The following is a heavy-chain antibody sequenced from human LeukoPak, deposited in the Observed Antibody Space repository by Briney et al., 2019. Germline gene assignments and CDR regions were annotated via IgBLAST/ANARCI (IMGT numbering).Heavy chain of an antibody. V-gene: IGHV4-4*07. CDR1: GGSISTYY. D-gene: IGHD6-13*01. CDR2: VYPSGPT. CDR3: ASGGRISAANWFDP. Sequence: PSGTLSLTCTVSGGSISTYYWSWIRQPAGKGLEWIGRVYPSGPTSYNPSLENRVTMSVDTSKKQFSLKLRSVTAAETAVYYCASGGRISAANWFDPWGQGTLVTVSS. J-gene: IGHJ5*02.